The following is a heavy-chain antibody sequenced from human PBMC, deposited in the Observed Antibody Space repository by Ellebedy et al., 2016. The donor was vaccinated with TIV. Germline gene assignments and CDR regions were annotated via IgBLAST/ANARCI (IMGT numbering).Heavy chain of an antibody. Sequence: AASVKVSCKVSGYIFTDYYIHWFRQAPGQEFEWMGWINPNNGGTNYAQKFQDRVTMTRDTTISTVYMDLSRLTSDDTAVYYCTRGPSVGYFDYWGQGTLVPVSS. CDR1: GYIFTDYY. CDR2: INPNNGGT. J-gene: IGHJ4*02. V-gene: IGHV1-2*02. CDR3: TRGPSVGYFDY. D-gene: IGHD1-26*01.